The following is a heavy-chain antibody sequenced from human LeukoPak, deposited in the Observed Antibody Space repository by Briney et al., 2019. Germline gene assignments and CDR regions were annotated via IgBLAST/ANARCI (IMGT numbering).Heavy chain of an antibody. Sequence: PSETLSLTCTVSGGSISSYYWSWIRQPPGKGLEWIGYIYYSGSTNYNPSLKSRVTMSVDTSKNQFSLKLSSVTAADTAVYYCARTSPAYCGGDCYGFDYWGQGTLVTVSS. CDR3: ARTSPAYCGGDCYGFDY. D-gene: IGHD2-21*01. V-gene: IGHV4-59*01. CDR1: GGSISSYY. CDR2: IYYSGST. J-gene: IGHJ4*02.